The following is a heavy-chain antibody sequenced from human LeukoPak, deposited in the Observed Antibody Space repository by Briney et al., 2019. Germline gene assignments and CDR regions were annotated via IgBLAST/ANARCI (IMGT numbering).Heavy chain of an antibody. J-gene: IGHJ5*02. D-gene: IGHD3-10*01. CDR3: ASYGSGSYRFDP. V-gene: IGHV4-31*03. Sequence: PSETLSLTCTVSGGSISSGNYYWSWIRQHPGKGLEWIGYIHHSGSTYYNPSLKSRVIISVDTSKNQFSLKLNSVTAADTAVYYCASYGSGSYRFDPWGQGTLITVSS. CDR1: GGSISSGNYY. CDR2: IHHSGST.